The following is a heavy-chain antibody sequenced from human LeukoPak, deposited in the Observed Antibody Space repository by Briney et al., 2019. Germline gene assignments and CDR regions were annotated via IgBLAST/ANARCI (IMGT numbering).Heavy chain of an antibody. CDR2: INPSGGST. V-gene: IGHV1-46*01. D-gene: IGHD2-8*01. CDR3: AQDISGGMYGIWFDP. J-gene: IGHJ5*02. CDR1: GYTFTSYY. Sequence: ASVKVSCKASGYTFTSYYMHWVRQAPGQGLEWMGIINPSGGSTSYAQKFQGRVTMTRDTSTSTVYMELSSLRSEDTAVYYCAQDISGGMYGIWFDPWGQGTLDTVSS.